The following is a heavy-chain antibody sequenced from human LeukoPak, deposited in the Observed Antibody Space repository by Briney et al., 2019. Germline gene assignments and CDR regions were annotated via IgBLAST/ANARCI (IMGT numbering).Heavy chain of an antibody. V-gene: IGHV3-9*01. CDR1: GFTFDDYA. Sequence: PGRSLRLSCAASGFTFDDYAMHWVRQILGKGLEWVSGISWNSGSIGYADSVKGRFTISRDNAKNSLYLQMSSLRAEDTALYYCAKDRASGFGRDVFDIWGQGTLVTVSS. CDR2: ISWNSGSI. D-gene: IGHD3-10*01. CDR3: AKDRASGFGRDVFDI. J-gene: IGHJ4*02.